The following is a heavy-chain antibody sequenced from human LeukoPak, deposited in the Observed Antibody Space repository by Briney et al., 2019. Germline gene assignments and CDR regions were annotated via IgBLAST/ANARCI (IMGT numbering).Heavy chain of an antibody. V-gene: IGHV4-30-2*01. CDR1: GGSISSGGYY. Sequence: PSETLSLTCTVSGGSISSGGYYWSWIRQPPGKGLEWIGYIYHSGSTYYNPSLKSRVTISVDRSKNQFSLKLSSVTAADTAVYYCARARGYDFWMRGAFDIWGQGTMVTVSS. J-gene: IGHJ3*02. D-gene: IGHD3-3*01. CDR3: ARARGYDFWMRGAFDI. CDR2: IYHSGST.